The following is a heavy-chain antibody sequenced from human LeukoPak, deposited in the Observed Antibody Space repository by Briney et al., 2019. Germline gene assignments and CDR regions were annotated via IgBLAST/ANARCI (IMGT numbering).Heavy chain of an antibody. J-gene: IGHJ6*03. CDR3: ARGHCSGGSCYYYYYYMDV. V-gene: IGHV3-74*01. CDR2: INSDGSST. Sequence: GGSLRLSCAASGFTFSSYWMHWVRQAPGKGLVWVSRINSDGSSTSYADSVKGRFTISRDNAKNTLYLQMNSLRAEDTAVYYCARGHCSGGSCYYYYYYMDVWGKGTTVTISS. CDR1: GFTFSSYW. D-gene: IGHD2-15*01.